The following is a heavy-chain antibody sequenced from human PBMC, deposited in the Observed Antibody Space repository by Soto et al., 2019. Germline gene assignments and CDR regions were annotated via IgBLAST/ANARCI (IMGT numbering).Heavy chain of an antibody. Sequence: GSVKVFCKASGYTFTGYYMHWVRQAPGQGLEWMGWINPNSGGTNYAQKFQGRVTMTRDTSTGTAYMELGSLRSDDTAVYYCARHHGPTTSENWFDPWGQGTLVTVSS. CDR1: GYTFTGYY. V-gene: IGHV1-2*02. CDR2: INPNSGGT. D-gene: IGHD5-12*01. J-gene: IGHJ5*02. CDR3: ARHHGPTTSENWFDP.